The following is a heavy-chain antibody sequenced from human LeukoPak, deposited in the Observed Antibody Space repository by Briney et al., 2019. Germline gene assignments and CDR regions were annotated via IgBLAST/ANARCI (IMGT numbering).Heavy chain of an antibody. CDR3: ARVKVGTTSGFDS. J-gene: IGHJ4*02. CDR2: TDHSGTT. D-gene: IGHD1-26*01. CDR1: GYSISSHYF. V-gene: IGHV4-38-2*01. Sequence: SETLSLTCAVSGYSISSHYFWGWIRQPPGKGLEWIGSTDHSGTTYYNPSLKSRVTISVDTSKNPLSLKLSSVTASDTAVYYCARVKVGTTSGFDSWGQGTLVTVSS.